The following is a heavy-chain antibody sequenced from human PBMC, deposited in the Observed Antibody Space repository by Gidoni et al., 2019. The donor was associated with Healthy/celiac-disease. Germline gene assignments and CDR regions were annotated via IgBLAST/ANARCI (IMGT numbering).Heavy chain of an antibody. CDR2: IYYSGST. CDR3: ARDIAAGTPGSYYYYYMDV. CDR1: GGSISSYY. V-gene: IGHV4-59*01. Sequence: QVQLQESGPGLVKPSETLSLTCTVSGGSISSYYWSWIRQPPGKGLEWIGYIYYSGSTNYNPSLKSRVTISVDTSKNQFSLKLSSVTAADTAVYYCARDIAAGTPGSYYYYYMDVWGKGTTVTVSS. D-gene: IGHD1-1*01. J-gene: IGHJ6*03.